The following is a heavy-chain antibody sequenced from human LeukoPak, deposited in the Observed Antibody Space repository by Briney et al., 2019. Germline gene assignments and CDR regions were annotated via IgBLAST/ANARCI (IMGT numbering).Heavy chain of an antibody. CDR3: ARDAGSLPRIAANAHFDY. CDR2: ISSSSSYI. CDR1: GFTFSSYS. D-gene: IGHD6-13*01. J-gene: IGHJ4*02. Sequence: PGGSLRLSCAASGFTFSSYSMNWVRQAPGKGLEWVSFISSSSSYIYYADSVKGRFTISRDNSKNTLYLQMNSLRAEDTAVYYCARDAGSLPRIAANAHFDYWGQGTLVTVSS. V-gene: IGHV3-21*01.